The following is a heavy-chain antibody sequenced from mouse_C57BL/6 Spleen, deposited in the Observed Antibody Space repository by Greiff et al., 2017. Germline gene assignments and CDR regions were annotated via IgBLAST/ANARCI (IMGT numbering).Heavy chain of an antibody. D-gene: IGHD1-1*01. CDR3: ARDSSYPSYYAMDY. V-gene: IGHV5-17*01. CDR1: GFTFSDYG. CDR2: ISSGSSTI. Sequence: DVMLVESGGGLVKPGGSLKLSCAASGFTFSDYGMHWVRQAPEKGLEWVAYISSGSSTIYYADTVKGRFTISRDNAKNTLFLQMTSLRSEDTAMYYCARDSSYPSYYAMDYWGQGTSVTVSS. J-gene: IGHJ4*01.